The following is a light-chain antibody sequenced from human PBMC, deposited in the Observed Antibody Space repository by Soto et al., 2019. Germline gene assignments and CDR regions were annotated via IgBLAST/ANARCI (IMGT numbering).Light chain of an antibody. V-gene: IGLV1-47*03. CDR3: SAWYDSLSGVV. CDR1: SSNIGSNY. J-gene: IGLJ2*01. CDR2: RNN. Sequence: QSVLTQPPSASGTPGQRVTISCSGSSSNIGSNYVFWYQHLPGTAPKLLIYRNNQRPSGVPDRFSGSKSGTSASLAISGLWSEDETDYYCSAWYDSLSGVVFGGGTKLTVL.